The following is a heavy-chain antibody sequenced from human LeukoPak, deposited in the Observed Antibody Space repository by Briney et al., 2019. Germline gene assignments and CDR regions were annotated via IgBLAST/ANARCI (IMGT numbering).Heavy chain of an antibody. CDR3: ARGKGCSGGSCYMDV. Sequence: SETLSLTCTVSGGSISSNSYYWGWIRQPPRKGLEWIGSIYYTGSTYYNPSLKSRVTISVDTSKNQFSLKLSSVTAADTAVYYCARGKGCSGGSCYMDVWGKGTTVTVSS. J-gene: IGHJ6*03. CDR1: GGSISSNSYY. V-gene: IGHV4-39*01. D-gene: IGHD2-15*01. CDR2: IYYTGST.